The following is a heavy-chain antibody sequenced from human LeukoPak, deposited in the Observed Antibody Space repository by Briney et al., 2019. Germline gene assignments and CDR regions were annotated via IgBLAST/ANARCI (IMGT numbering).Heavy chain of an antibody. CDR2: ISSSSSYI. V-gene: IGHV3-21*01. CDR3: AREGVPGYSSSWYYFDY. Sequence: GGSLRLSCAASGFTFSSYSMNWVRQAPRKGLEWVSSISSSSSYIYYADSVKGRFTISRDNAKNSLYLQMNSLRAGDTAVYYCAREGVPGYSSSWYYFDYWGQGTLVTVSS. J-gene: IGHJ4*02. CDR1: GFTFSSYS. D-gene: IGHD6-13*01.